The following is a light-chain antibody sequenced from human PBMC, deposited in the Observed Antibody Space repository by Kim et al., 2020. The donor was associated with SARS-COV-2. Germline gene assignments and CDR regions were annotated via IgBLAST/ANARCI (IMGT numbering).Light chain of an antibody. CDR1: SRDRSAD. V-gene: IGLV4-69*01. CDR3: QTWGTGIPVV. Sequence: IKLTWSRSSRDRSADISWHQQEQEKGPGYLMKLNSDGSHSEGDGIPDRFSGSSSGAERYLTISSLQSEDEADYYCQTWGTGIPVVFGGGTQLTVL. CDR2: LNSDGSH. J-gene: IGLJ2*01.